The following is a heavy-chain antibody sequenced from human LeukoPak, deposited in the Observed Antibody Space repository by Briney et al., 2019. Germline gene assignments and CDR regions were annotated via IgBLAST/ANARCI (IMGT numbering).Heavy chain of an antibody. V-gene: IGHV3-48*01. CDR2: ISGRTSTI. CDR1: GFTFSPYS. J-gene: IGHJ3*02. CDR3: AKEITGDGYNSGAFDI. D-gene: IGHD5-24*01. Sequence: GGSLRLSCVVSGFTFSPYSMNWVRQAPGKGLEWVAYISGRTSTIYYADSVYGRFTISRDNSKNTLYLQMNSLRAEDTAVYYCAKEITGDGYNSGAFDIWGQGTMVTVSS.